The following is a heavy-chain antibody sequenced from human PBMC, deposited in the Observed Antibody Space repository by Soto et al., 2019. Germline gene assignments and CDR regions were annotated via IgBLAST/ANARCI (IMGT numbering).Heavy chain of an antibody. CDR2: IYTTGST. V-gene: IGHV4-4*07. CDR1: GGSISNYY. J-gene: IGHJ4*02. CDR3: ARGYGSGSSYYFDY. Sequence: QVQLQESGPGLVKPSETLSLTCTVSGGSISNYYWTWIRQPAGKGLEWIGRIYTTGSTNYNPSLKSRVTMSVDTSKNQFSPKLSSVTAADTAVYYCARGYGSGSSYYFDYWGQGTLVTVSS. D-gene: IGHD3-10*01.